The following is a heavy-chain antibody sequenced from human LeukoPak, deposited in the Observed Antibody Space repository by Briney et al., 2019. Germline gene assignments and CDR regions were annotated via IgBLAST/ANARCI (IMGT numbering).Heavy chain of an antibody. D-gene: IGHD5-12*01. J-gene: IGHJ5*02. Sequence: GGSLRLSCAASGFTFDDYVMYWVRQVPGKGLEWVSSISWNSGSILYADSVKGRFTISRDNAKNSLYLQMNSLRVEDTALYYCAKDGHSGHDYNHFDPWGQGTLVTVSS. CDR3: AKDGHSGHDYNHFDP. V-gene: IGHV3-9*01. CDR2: ISWNSGSI. CDR1: GFTFDDYV.